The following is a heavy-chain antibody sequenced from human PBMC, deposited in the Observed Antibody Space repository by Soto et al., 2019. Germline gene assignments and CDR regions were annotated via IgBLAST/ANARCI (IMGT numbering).Heavy chain of an antibody. CDR3: ARCITMVRGAFRP. CDR1: GGSFSGYY. Sequence: ETLSLTCAVYGGSFSGYYWSWIRQPPGKGLEWIGEINHSGSTNYNPSLKSRVTISVDTSKNQFSLKLSSVTAADTAVYYCARCITMVRGAFRPWGQGTLVTVSS. V-gene: IGHV4-34*01. CDR2: INHSGST. J-gene: IGHJ5*02. D-gene: IGHD3-10*01.